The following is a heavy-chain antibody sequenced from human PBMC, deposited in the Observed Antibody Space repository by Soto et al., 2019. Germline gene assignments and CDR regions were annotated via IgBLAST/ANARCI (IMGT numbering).Heavy chain of an antibody. J-gene: IGHJ6*02. CDR3: ARAPGYYDFWSGYYTDYYYYYGMDV. CDR1: GFTFTDFY. Sequence: PGGSLRLSCAASGFTFTDFYVTWIRQAPGKGLEWLSFISTHDITYYADSVKGRFTISRDNAKNSLYLQMNSLRAEDTAVYYCARAPGYYDFWSGYYTDYYYYYGMDVWGQGTTVTVSS. D-gene: IGHD3-3*01. V-gene: IGHV3-11*04. CDR2: ISTHDIT.